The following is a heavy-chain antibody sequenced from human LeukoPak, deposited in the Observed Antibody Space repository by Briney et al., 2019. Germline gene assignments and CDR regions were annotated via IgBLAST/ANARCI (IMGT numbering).Heavy chain of an antibody. J-gene: IGHJ4*02. CDR1: GFTFSSYW. Sequence: PGGSLRLSCAASGFTFSSYWMSWVGQAPGKGREGVANIKQDGSEKYYVDSVKGRFTISRDNAKSSLYLQMNSLRAEDTAVYYCARVDFWSGYSFDYWGRGTLVTVSS. D-gene: IGHD3-3*01. V-gene: IGHV3-7*01. CDR2: IKQDGSEK. CDR3: ARVDFWSGYSFDY.